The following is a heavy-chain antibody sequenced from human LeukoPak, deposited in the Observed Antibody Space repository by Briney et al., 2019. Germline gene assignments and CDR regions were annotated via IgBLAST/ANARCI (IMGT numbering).Heavy chain of an antibody. D-gene: IGHD6-19*01. J-gene: IGHJ4*02. CDR2: IIPIFGTA. V-gene: IGHV1-69*01. CDR1: GGTFSSYA. CDR3: ARSASGQWKFDY. Sequence: SSVKVSCKASGGTFSSYAISWVRQAPGQGLEWMGGIIPIFGTANYAQKFQGRVTITADESTSKAYMELSSLRSEDTAVYYCARSASGQWKFDYWGQGTLVTVSS.